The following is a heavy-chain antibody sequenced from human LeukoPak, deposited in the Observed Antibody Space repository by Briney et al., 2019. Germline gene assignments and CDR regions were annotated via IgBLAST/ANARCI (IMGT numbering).Heavy chain of an antibody. D-gene: IGHD6-13*01. J-gene: IGHJ4*02. V-gene: IGHV4-39*01. Sequence: PSETLSLTCTVSGGSISSSSHYWGWIRQPPGKGLEWIGSIYYSGSTYYNPSLKSRVTISVDTSKNQFSLKLSSVTAADTAVYYCARLGYSSSWPPNYWGQGTLVTVSS. CDR3: ARLGYSSSWPPNY. CDR2: IYYSGST. CDR1: GGSISSSSHY.